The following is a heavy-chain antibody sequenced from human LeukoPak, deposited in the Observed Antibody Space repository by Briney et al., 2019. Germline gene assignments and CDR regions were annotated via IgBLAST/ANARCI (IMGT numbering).Heavy chain of an antibody. CDR2: IIPIFGTA. CDR3: ATDPPIAAAGRRVGY. D-gene: IGHD6-13*01. J-gene: IGHJ4*02. Sequence: SVKVSCKASGGTFSSYAISWVRQAPGQGLEWMGGIIPIFGTANYAQKFQGRVTMTEDTSTDTAYMELSSLRSEDTAVYYCATDPPIAAAGRRVGYWGQGTLVTVSS. CDR1: GGTFSSYA. V-gene: IGHV1-69*06.